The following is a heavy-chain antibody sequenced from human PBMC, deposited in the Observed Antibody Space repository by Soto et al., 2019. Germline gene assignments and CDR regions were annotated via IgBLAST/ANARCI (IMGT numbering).Heavy chain of an antibody. J-gene: IGHJ5*02. V-gene: IGHV4-31*03. D-gene: IGHD3-22*01. CDR3: ARGPITTNPRFDP. Sequence: SETLSLTCPVSGGSISSGGYYWSWNRQHPGKGLEWIGDIYHSGSTNYNPSLKSRVTISVDTSKNQFSLKLTSVTAADTAVYYCARGPITTNPRFDPWGQGTLVTVS. CDR2: IYHSGST. CDR1: GGSISSGGYY.